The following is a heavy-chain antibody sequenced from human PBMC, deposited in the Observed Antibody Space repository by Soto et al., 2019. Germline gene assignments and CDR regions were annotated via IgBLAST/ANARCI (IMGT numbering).Heavy chain of an antibody. CDR1: GFTFSRNS. Sequence: GGSLRLSCAASGFTFSRNSMTWVRQAPGKGLEWVSGISGSVGSTYYADSVKGRFTITRDNSKNTLYLQMNSLRAEDTAVYYCAKAGGAAGTVDYFDYWGQGTLVT. D-gene: IGHD6-13*01. CDR2: ISGSVGST. V-gene: IGHV3-23*01. CDR3: AKAGGAAGTVDYFDY. J-gene: IGHJ4*02.